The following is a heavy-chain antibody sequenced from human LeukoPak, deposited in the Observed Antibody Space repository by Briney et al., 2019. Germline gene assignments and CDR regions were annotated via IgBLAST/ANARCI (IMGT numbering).Heavy chain of an antibody. D-gene: IGHD6-13*01. CDR2: ISGGGGST. V-gene: IGHV3-23*01. Sequence: GGSLRLSCAASGFTFRNYAMSWVRQAPGKGLEWVSTISGGGGSTDYADSVKGRFTVSRDNSNNTLYLQMNSLRAEDTAVYYCAKAASLIATAAVAFDYWGQGTLVTVSS. J-gene: IGHJ4*02. CDR1: GFTFRNYA. CDR3: AKAASLIATAAVAFDY.